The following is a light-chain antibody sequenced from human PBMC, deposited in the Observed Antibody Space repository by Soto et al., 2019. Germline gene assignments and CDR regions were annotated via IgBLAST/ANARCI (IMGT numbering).Light chain of an antibody. Sequence: EIVLTQSPGTLSLSPGERATLSCRASQSLSSNYLAWYQQKPGQAPRLLIYGASSRATGIPDRFSGSGSGTDFTLTISRLEPEDFAVYYCQQYGTSPPWTFGQGTKVEIK. J-gene: IGKJ1*01. CDR1: QSLSSNY. CDR3: QQYGTSPPWT. CDR2: GAS. V-gene: IGKV3-20*01.